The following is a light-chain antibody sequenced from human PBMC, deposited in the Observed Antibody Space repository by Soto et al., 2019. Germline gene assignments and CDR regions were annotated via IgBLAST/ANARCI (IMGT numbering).Light chain of an antibody. Sequence: QSALTQPASVSGAPGQSITISCTGTSSDVGAYNYVSWYQQHPGKSPKLMIYEVLNRPSGVSDRFSGSRSGNTASLTISGLQAEDESDYYCSSYTSISTWVFGGGTKLTV. CDR2: EVL. CDR3: SSYTSISTWV. CDR1: SSDVGAYNY. J-gene: IGLJ3*02. V-gene: IGLV2-14*01.